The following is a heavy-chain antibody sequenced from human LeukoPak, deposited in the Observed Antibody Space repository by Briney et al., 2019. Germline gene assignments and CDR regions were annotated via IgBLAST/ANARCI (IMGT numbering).Heavy chain of an antibody. D-gene: IGHD3-10*01. J-gene: IGHJ4*02. V-gene: IGHV1-69*13. CDR2: FIPIFGTA. CDR3: ARDLGENFDY. CDR1: GGTFSSYA. Sequence: ASVKVSCKASGGTFSSYAISWVRQAPGQGLEWMGGFIPIFGTANYAQKFQGRVTITADESTSTAYMELSSLRSEDTAVYYCARDLGENFDYWGQGTLVTVSS.